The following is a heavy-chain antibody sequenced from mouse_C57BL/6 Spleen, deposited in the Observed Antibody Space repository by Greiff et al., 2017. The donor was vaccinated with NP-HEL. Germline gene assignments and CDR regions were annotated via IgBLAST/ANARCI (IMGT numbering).Heavy chain of an antibody. CDR2: INPSNGGT. D-gene: IGHD2-2*01. V-gene: IGHV1-53*01. Sequence: QVHVKQSGTELVKPGASVKLSCKASGYTFTSYWMHWVKQRPGQGLEWIGNINPSNGGTNYNEKFKSKATLTVDKSSSTAYMQLSSLTSEDSAVYYCAREFYYGYPWFAYWGQGTLVTVSA. J-gene: IGHJ3*01. CDR1: GYTFTSYW. CDR3: AREFYYGYPWFAY.